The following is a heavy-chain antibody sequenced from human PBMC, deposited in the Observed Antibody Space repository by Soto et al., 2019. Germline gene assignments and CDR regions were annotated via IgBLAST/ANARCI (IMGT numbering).Heavy chain of an antibody. V-gene: IGHV4-34*02. CDR3: ARETRGALRGAFDI. CDR1: GGSFSGYY. J-gene: IGHJ3*02. D-gene: IGHD3-10*01. CDR2: INHSGST. Sequence: QVQLQQWGAGLLKPSETLSLTCAVYGGSFSGYYRSWIRQPPGKGLEWIGEINHSGSTNYNPSLKSRVTISVDTSKNQFSLKLSSVTAADTAVYYCARETRGALRGAFDIWGQGTMVTVSS.